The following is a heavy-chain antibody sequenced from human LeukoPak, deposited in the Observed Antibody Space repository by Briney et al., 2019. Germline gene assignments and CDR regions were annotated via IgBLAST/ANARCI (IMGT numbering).Heavy chain of an antibody. CDR2: IYSGGST. V-gene: IGHV3-66*02. CDR3: ARDFGSPLDY. D-gene: IGHD1-14*01. CDR1: GFTFSSYA. J-gene: IGHJ4*02. Sequence: GGSLRLSCAASGFTFSSYAMSWVRQAPGKGLEWVSVIYSGGSTYYADSVKGRFTISRDNSKNTLYLQMNSLRAEDTAVYYCARDFGSPLDYWGQGTLVTVSS.